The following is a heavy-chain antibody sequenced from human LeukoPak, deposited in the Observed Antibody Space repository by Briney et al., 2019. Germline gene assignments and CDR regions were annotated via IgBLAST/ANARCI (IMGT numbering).Heavy chain of an antibody. CDR1: GFTFSSYA. Sequence: GGSLRLSCAASGFTFSSYATNWVRQAPGKGLEWVSGISGSGASTYYADSVRGRFTISRDNSKNTLCLQMNSLRAEDTAVYYCAKGRPGAFDIWGQGTMVTVSS. CDR2: ISGSGAST. J-gene: IGHJ3*02. CDR3: AKGRPGAFDI. V-gene: IGHV3-23*01.